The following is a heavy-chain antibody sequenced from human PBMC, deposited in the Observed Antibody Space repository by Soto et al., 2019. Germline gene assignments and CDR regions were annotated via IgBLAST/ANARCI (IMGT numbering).Heavy chain of an antibody. Sequence: PGGSLRLSCSTSGFTFSVYTMHWVRQAPGKGLEYVSGISNQGDTTYYADSVKGRFTISRDNSKNTLYFQMSSLRPEDTAVYYCAAAKFYPFDYWGQGTQVTVSS. CDR2: ISNQGDTT. CDR1: GFTFSVYT. D-gene: IGHD3-3*01. CDR3: AAAKFYPFDY. V-gene: IGHV3-64D*06. J-gene: IGHJ4*02.